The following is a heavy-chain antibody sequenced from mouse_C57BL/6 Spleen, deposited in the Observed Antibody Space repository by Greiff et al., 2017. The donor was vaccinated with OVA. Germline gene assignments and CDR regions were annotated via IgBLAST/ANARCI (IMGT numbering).Heavy chain of an antibody. D-gene: IGHD2-3*01. V-gene: IGHV1-81*01. J-gene: IGHJ1*03. CDR3: ARKGDDGYFRYFDV. CDR2: LYPRSGNT. CDR1: GYTFTSYG. Sequence: QVQLQQSGAELARPGASVKLSCKASGYTFTSYGISWVKQRTGQGLAWIGELYPRSGNTYYNEKFKGKATLTADKSSSTAYMELRSLTAEDSAVYFCARKGDDGYFRYFDVWGTGTTVTVSS.